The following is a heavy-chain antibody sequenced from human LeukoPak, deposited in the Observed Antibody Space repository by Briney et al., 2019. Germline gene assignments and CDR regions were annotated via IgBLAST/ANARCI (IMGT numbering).Heavy chain of an antibody. Sequence: GGSLRLSCAASGFIVSSTYMSWVRQAPGKGLEWVSFLHTDDTTYYADSVKGRFTISKDNSKNTLYFQMNSLRVKDTAVYYCARGTQVRAAAFRNLGQGTLVTVSS. CDR3: ARGTQVRAAAFRN. J-gene: IGHJ4*02. CDR2: LHTDDTT. D-gene: IGHD2-15*01. V-gene: IGHV3-53*01. CDR1: GFIVSSTY.